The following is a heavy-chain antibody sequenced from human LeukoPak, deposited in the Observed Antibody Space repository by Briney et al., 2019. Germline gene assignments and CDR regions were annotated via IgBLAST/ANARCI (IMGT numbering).Heavy chain of an antibody. Sequence: GRSLRLSCAGSGFTFNYFAIHWVRQAPGKGLEWVAVTSFDGTNKYYADSVRGRFTISRDNSNKTVYLQMNSLRADDTAVYYCARDGPYYDILTGYPPFDYWGQGTLVTVSS. CDR3: ARDGPYYDILTGYPPFDY. D-gene: IGHD3-9*01. V-gene: IGHV3-30-3*01. CDR1: GFTFNYFA. J-gene: IGHJ4*02. CDR2: TSFDGTNK.